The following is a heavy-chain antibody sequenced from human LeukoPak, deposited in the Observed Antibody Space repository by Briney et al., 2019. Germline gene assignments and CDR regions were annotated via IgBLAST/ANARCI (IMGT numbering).Heavy chain of an antibody. D-gene: IGHD4-11*01. CDR3: ARGTTVTTHYYYYYYMDV. CDR1: GYTFTSYG. Sequence: ASVKVSCKASGYTFTSYGISWVRQAPGQGLEWMGWMNPNSGNTGYAQKFQGRVTITRNTSISTAYMELSSLRSEDTAVYYCARGTTVTTHYYYYYYMDVWGKGTTVTVSS. J-gene: IGHJ6*03. CDR2: MNPNSGNT. V-gene: IGHV1-8*03.